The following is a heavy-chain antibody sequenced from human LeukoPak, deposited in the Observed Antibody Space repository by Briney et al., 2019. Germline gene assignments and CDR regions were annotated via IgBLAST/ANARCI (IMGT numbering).Heavy chain of an antibody. V-gene: IGHV4-34*01. Sequence: PSETLSLTCAVYGGSFSGYYWSWIRQPPGKGLEWIGEINHSGSTNYNPSLKSRVTISVDTSKNQFSLKLSSVTAADTAVYYCARGRGVLRYFDWLQNPQLDYWGQGTLVTVSS. D-gene: IGHD3-9*01. CDR3: ARGRGVLRYFDWLQNPQLDY. J-gene: IGHJ4*02. CDR2: INHSGST. CDR1: GGSFSGYY.